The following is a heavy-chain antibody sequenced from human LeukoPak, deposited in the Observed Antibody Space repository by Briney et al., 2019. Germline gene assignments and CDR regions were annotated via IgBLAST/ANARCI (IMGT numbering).Heavy chain of an antibody. CDR3: ARGIRSSWYYPYFDY. D-gene: IGHD6-13*01. CDR2: INHSGST. J-gene: IGHJ4*02. V-gene: IGHV4-39*07. CDR1: GGSVSSGSYY. Sequence: SETLSLTCTVSGGSVSSGSYYWSWIRQPPGKGLEWIGEINHSGSTNYNPSLKSRVTISVDTSKNQFSLKLSSVTAADTAVYYCARGIRSSWYYPYFDYWGQGTLVTVSS.